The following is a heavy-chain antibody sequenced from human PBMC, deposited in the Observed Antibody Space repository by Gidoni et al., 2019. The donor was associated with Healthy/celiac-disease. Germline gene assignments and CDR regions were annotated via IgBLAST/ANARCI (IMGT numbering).Heavy chain of an antibody. CDR3: AREGTPARGAGPYYFDY. CDR2: MYYSGRP. V-gene: IGHV4-59*01. Sequence: QVQLQESGPRLVKPSETLSLTSTVSGGSISSYSWSWIRQTPGKRLEWIGYMYYSGRPNYNPSLKSRGTISVDTSKNKFSLTLSSVTASDTAVYYCAREGTPARGAGPYYFDYWGQGTLFTVSS. D-gene: IGHD6-6*01. CDR1: GGSISSYS. J-gene: IGHJ4*02.